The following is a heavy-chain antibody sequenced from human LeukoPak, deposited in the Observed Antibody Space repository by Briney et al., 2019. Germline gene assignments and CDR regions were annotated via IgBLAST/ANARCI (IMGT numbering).Heavy chain of an antibody. Sequence: PLASVKVSCKASGFTFTSSAMQWVRQARGQRLEWIGWIVVGSGNTNYAQKFQERVTITRDMSTSTAYMELSSLRSEDTAVYYCAACTMVRGVINGPPDYWGQGTLVTVSS. V-gene: IGHV1-58*02. J-gene: IGHJ4*02. CDR3: AACTMVRGVINGPPDY. D-gene: IGHD3-10*01. CDR2: IVVGSGNT. CDR1: GFTFTSSA.